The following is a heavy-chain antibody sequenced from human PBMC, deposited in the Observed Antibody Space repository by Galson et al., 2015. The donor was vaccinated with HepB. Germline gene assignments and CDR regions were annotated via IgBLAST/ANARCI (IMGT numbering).Heavy chain of an antibody. V-gene: IGHV3-23*01. CDR3: AEDGTYSSGEGDAFDI. J-gene: IGHJ3*02. D-gene: IGHD6-19*01. CDR2: ISGSGAYT. CDR1: GFTFSSYA. Sequence: SLRLSCAASGFTFSSYAMSWVRQAPGKGLEWVSAISGSGAYTYYADSVKGRFTISRDNSKNTLYLQVDNLRAEDTAVYYCAEDGTYSSGEGDAFDIWGQGTMVTVSS.